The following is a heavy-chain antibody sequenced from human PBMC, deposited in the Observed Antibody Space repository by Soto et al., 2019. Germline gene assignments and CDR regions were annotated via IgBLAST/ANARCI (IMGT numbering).Heavy chain of an antibody. CDR1: GYTFTGYY. CDR3: ARVRIAAAVTDASDI. V-gene: IGHV1-2*04. CDR2: INPNSGGT. Sequence: GASVKVSCKASGYTFTGYYMHWVRQAPGQGLEWMGWINPNSGGTNYAQKFQGWVTMTRDTSISTAYMELSRLRSGDTAVYYCARVRIAAAVTDASDIWGQGTMVTVSS. J-gene: IGHJ3*02. D-gene: IGHD6-13*01.